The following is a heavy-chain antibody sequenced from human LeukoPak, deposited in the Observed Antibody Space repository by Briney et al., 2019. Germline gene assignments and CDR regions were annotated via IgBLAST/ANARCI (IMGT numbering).Heavy chain of an antibody. J-gene: IGHJ6*02. CDR2: ISYDGSNK. Sequence: PGRSLRLSCAASGFTFSSYAMHWVRQAPGKGLEWVAVISYDGSNKYYADSVKGRFTISRDNSKNTLYLQMNSLRAEDTAVYYCAKSRGVYYYYGMDVWGQGTTVTVSS. V-gene: IGHV3-30-3*02. CDR3: AKSRGVYYYYGMDV. CDR1: GFTFSSYA. D-gene: IGHD3-10*01.